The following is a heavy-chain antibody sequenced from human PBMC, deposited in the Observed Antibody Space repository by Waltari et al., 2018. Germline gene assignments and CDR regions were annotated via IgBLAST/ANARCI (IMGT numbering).Heavy chain of an antibody. CDR3: ARERKLDL. Sequence: EVQLVESGGGLVKPGGSLRLSCAASELTYSSYPMNWVRQAPGKGLEWVSSITNSGTYIYYADSVKGRFSISRDNAKNSLFLQLNSLRAEYTAVYYCARERKLDLWGRGTLVTVSS. J-gene: IGHJ2*01. D-gene: IGHD2-15*01. CDR1: ELTYSSYP. V-gene: IGHV3-21*01. CDR2: ITNSGTYI.